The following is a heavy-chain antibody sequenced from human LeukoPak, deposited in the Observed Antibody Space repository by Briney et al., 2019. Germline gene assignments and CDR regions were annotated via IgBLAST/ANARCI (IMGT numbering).Heavy chain of an antibody. CDR1: GYSFTSYW. J-gene: IGHJ4*02. D-gene: IGHD6-13*01. CDR2: IYPGDSDT. CDR3: AIGRGGQQLGDY. Sequence: GESLKIPCQAPGYSFTSYWIVWLRQMPGKGMEWMGSIYPGDSDTRYSPSFQGQVTISADRSLSTAYLQWSSLKPSDTARYYWAIGRGGQQLGDYWGQGTLVTVSS. V-gene: IGHV5-51*01.